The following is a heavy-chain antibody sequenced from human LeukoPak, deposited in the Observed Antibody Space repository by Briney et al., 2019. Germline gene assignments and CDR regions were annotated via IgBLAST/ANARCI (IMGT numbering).Heavy chain of an antibody. D-gene: IGHD3-22*01. Sequence: SETLSLTCTVSGGSIIGSYWTWIRHSPGGGLEYIGYIYNTVDVNYSPSLKSRATISIDMSRSQFSLRLKSVTAADTAIYYCARSRNYDSTGYNPTYYFDSWGQGALVTVSS. CDR1: GGSIIGSY. CDR2: IYNTVDV. J-gene: IGHJ4*02. V-gene: IGHV4-59*01. CDR3: ARSRNYDSTGYNPTYYFDS.